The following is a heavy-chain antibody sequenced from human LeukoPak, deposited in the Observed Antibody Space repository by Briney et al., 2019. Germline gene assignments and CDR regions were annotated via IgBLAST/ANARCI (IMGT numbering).Heavy chain of an antibody. V-gene: IGHV1-18*01. D-gene: IGHD2-2*01. J-gene: IGHJ4*02. CDR1: GYSFTSYG. CDR2: IGAYNGNT. Sequence: ASVKVSCKASGYSFTSYGISWVRQAPGQGLEWMGWIGAYNGNTNCAQKFQGRITMTTDTSTSTAYMELRSLRSDDTALYYCARDAPPYSVVPAAMDYWGQGTLVTVSS. CDR3: ARDAPPYSVVPAAMDY.